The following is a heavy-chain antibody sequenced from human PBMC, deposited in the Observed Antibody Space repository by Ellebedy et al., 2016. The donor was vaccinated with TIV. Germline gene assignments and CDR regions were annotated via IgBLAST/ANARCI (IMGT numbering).Heavy chain of an antibody. CDR1: GFTFSSYG. J-gene: IGHJ3*02. D-gene: IGHD6-19*01. CDR2: IWYDGSNK. Sequence: PGGSLRLSCAASGFTFSSYGMHWVRQAPGKGLEWVAVIWYDGSNKYYADSVKGRFTISRDNSKNTLYLQMNSLRAEDTAVYYCARVNGGSGWYFKRDDAFDIWGQGTMVTVSS. CDR3: ARVNGGSGWYFKRDDAFDI. V-gene: IGHV3-33*01.